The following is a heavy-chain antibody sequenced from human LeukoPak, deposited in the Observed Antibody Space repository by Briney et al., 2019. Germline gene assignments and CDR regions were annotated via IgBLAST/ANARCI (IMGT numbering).Heavy chain of an antibody. D-gene: IGHD1-14*01. J-gene: IGHJ4*02. V-gene: IGHV1-2*02. CDR1: GYTFTGYY. Sequence: ASVKVSCKASGYTFTGYYMHWVRQAPGQGLEWMGWINPNSGGTNYAQKFQGRVTMTRDTSISTAYMELRSLRSDDTAVYYCARHWSGPTGVYFDYWGQGTLVTVSS. CDR3: ARHWSGPTGVYFDY. CDR2: INPNSGGT.